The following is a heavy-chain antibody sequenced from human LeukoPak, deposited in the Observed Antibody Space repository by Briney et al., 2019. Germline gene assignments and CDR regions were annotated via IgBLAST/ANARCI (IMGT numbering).Heavy chain of an antibody. Sequence: GGSLRLSCAASGFTFSRYAMSWVRQAPGKGLEWVSAISGSGGSTYYADSVKGRFTISRDNSKNTLYLQMNSLRAEDTAVYYCAKDPDDVSYGGSYDYWGQGTLVTVSS. V-gene: IGHV3-23*01. CDR1: GFTFSRYA. CDR2: ISGSGGST. J-gene: IGHJ4*02. D-gene: IGHD4-23*01. CDR3: AKDPDDVSYGGSYDY.